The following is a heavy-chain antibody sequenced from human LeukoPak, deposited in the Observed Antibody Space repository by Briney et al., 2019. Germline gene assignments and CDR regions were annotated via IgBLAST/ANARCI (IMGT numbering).Heavy chain of an antibody. CDR1: GFIFSSYW. CDR3: ARAERLLFGAFDI. D-gene: IGHD3-16*01. CDR2: IKQAGSEN. J-gene: IGHJ3*02. V-gene: IGHV3-7*01. Sequence: GGSLRLSCAASGFIFSSYWMTWVRQAPGKGLEWVANIKQAGSENSYVDSVKGRFTISRDNAKNSLYLQINSLRAEDTAVYYCARAERLLFGAFDIWGQGTMVTVSS.